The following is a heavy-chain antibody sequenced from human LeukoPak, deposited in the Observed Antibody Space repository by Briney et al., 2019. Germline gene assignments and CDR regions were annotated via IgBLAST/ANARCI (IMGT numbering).Heavy chain of an antibody. CDR2: IYYTGSA. CDR1: GGSISSYY. V-gene: IGHV4-59*08. CDR3: ARLRPSIGAAGTFDY. Sequence: PSETLSLTCTVSGGSISSYYWSWIRQPPGKGLEWIGYIYYTGSAKYNASLKSRVTISVDTSKNQSSLKLSSVTAADTAVYYCARLRPSIGAAGTFDYWGQGTLVTVSS. J-gene: IGHJ4*02. D-gene: IGHD6-13*01.